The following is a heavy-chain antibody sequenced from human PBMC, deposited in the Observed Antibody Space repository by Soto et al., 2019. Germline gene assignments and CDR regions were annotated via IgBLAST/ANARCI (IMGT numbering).Heavy chain of an antibody. CDR1: GGSISSGGYY. CDR3: ARDMGDGYNSLDY. V-gene: IGHV4-31*03. CDR2: IYYSGST. D-gene: IGHD1-1*01. Sequence: SETLSLTCTVSGGSISSGGYYWSWIRQHPGKRLEWIGYIYYSGSTYYNPSLKSRVTISVDTSKNQFSLKLSSVTAADTAVYYCARDMGDGYNSLDYWGQGTLVTVSS. J-gene: IGHJ4*02.